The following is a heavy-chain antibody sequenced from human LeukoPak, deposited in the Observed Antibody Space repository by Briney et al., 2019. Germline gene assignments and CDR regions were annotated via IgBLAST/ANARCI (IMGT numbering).Heavy chain of an antibody. V-gene: IGHV3-64*01. CDR1: GFTVSTYT. CDR2: IGNDGGST. D-gene: IGHD6-13*01. J-gene: IGHJ4*02. CDR3: AREGSPGTYDY. Sequence: PGGSLRLSCAASGFTVSTYTMHWVRQAPGKGLESVSAIGNDGGSTYYANSVKGRFTISRDNSKNTLYLQMDSLRAEDMAVYYCAREGSPGTYDYWGQGTLVTVSS.